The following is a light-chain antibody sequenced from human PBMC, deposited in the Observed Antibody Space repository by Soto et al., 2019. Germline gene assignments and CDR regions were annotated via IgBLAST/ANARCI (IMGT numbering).Light chain of an antibody. J-gene: IGKJ4*01. CDR3: QQYDNRPT. CDR1: QDISNY. CDR2: DAS. V-gene: IGKV1-33*01. Sequence: DIQMTQSPSSLSASVGDRVTITCQASQDISNYLNCYQQKPGKAPKLLIYDASNLETGVPSRFSGSGSGTDFAFTISSLQPEDIATYYCQQYDNRPTFGGGTKVEIK.